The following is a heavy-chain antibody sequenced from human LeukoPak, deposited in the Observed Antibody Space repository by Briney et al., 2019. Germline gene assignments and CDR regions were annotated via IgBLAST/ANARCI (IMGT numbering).Heavy chain of an antibody. V-gene: IGHV1-69*13. Sequence: SVKVSCKASGGTFSSYAISWVRQAPGQGLEWMGGIIPIFGTANYAQKFQGRVTITADESTSTAYMELSSLRSEDTAVYYCAGGPYGDYRDWYFDLWGRGTLVTVSS. J-gene: IGHJ2*01. D-gene: IGHD4-17*01. CDR1: GGTFSSYA. CDR3: AGGPYGDYRDWYFDL. CDR2: IIPIFGTA.